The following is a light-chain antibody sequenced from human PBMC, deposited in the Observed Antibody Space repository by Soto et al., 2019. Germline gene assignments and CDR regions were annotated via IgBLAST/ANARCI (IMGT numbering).Light chain of an antibody. V-gene: IGKV3-20*01. CDR3: QQYGSTPLT. CDR2: GAS. J-gene: IGKJ4*01. Sequence: EIVLTQSPGTLSLSPGGRATLSCRASQSVSRNYVAWYQQKTGQAPRLLIYGASSRASGIPDRFSGSGSGADFTLSITRLEPEDFAVYYCQQYGSTPLTLGGGTKVDIK. CDR1: QSVSRNY.